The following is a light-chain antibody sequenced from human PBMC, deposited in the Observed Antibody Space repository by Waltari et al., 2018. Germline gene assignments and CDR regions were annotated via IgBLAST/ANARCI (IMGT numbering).Light chain of an antibody. Sequence: QSVLTQPPSASGTPGQRVTISCSGSRSNIGSNYVYWYQQLPGTAPKLLIYRNKQRPSGLPDRFSGSKSGTSASLAISGLRSEDEADYYCAAWDDSLSGRVFGGGTKVTVL. V-gene: IGLV1-47*01. J-gene: IGLJ3*02. CDR2: RNK. CDR3: AAWDDSLSGRV. CDR1: RSNIGSNY.